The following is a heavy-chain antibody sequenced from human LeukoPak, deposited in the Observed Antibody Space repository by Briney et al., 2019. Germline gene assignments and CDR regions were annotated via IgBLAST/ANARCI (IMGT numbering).Heavy chain of an antibody. CDR3: AKTTAGNSSGRNPGWPVDY. CDR2: VSGSGGIT. D-gene: IGHD6-19*01. J-gene: IGHJ4*02. CDR1: GFTFNSYA. Sequence: PGGSLRLSCAASGFTFNSYAMTWVRQAPGKGLEWVSHVSGSGGITYYADSVKGRFTIFRDNSKNTLYLQMNSLRADDTAVYYCAKTTAGNSSGRNPGWPVDYWDQGALVTVSS. V-gene: IGHV3-23*01.